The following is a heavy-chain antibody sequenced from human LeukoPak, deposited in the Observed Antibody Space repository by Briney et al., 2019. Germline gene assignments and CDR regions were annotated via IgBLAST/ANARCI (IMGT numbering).Heavy chain of an antibody. CDR3: ARDNSVEDTAWWFDP. D-gene: IGHD4-23*01. CDR2: MNSNSGNT. V-gene: IGHV1-8*03. Sequence: ASVKVSCKASGGTFSSYAISWVRQAPGQGLEWMGWMNSNSGNTGYAQKFQARVTFTRITSMSTAYMELRSLRSEDTAVYYCARDNSVEDTAWWFDPWGQGTLVTVSS. J-gene: IGHJ5*02. CDR1: GGTFSSYA.